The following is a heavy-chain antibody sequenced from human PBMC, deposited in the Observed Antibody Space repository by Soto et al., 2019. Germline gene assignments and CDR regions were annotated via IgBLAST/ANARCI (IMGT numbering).Heavy chain of an antibody. J-gene: IGHJ5*02. Sequence: GGSLRLSCEASGFIFSSYAITWVHQAPGKGLEWVSTISGTGVNTYYADSVKGRFTVSRDNSKNTVWLQMNSLRAADSSVYYCAKDSVHNLYRTSSLEDCFGPWGQGTLVTVS. CDR3: AKDSVHNLYRTSSLEDCFGP. V-gene: IGHV3-23*01. CDR2: ISGTGVNT. D-gene: IGHD6-6*01. CDR1: GFIFSSYA.